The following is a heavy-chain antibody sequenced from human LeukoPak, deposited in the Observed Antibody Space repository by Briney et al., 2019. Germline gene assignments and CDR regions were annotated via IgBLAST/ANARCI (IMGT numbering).Heavy chain of an antibody. D-gene: IGHD2-2*01. CDR1: GFTFSSYA. Sequence: GSLRLSCAASGFTFSSYAMNWVRQAPGKGLEWVSAISGSGGSTYYADSVKGRFTISRDNSKNTLYLQMNSLRAEDTAVYYCAKDDVIVPAAFDYWGQGTLVTVSS. J-gene: IGHJ4*02. V-gene: IGHV3-23*01. CDR3: AKDDVIVPAAFDY. CDR2: ISGSGGST.